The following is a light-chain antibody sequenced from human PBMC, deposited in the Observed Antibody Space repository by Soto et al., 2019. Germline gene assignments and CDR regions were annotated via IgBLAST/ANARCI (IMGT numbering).Light chain of an antibody. CDR2: DAS. CDR3: QQRSNWIT. J-gene: IGKJ5*01. V-gene: IGKV3-11*01. Sequence: IVMAQSPATLSVSPGERATLSCRASQRVSSYLAWYQQKPGQAPSLLIYDASNRATGIPARFSGSGSGTDFTLTISSLEPEDFAVYYCQQRSNWITFGQGTRLEIK. CDR1: QRVSSY.